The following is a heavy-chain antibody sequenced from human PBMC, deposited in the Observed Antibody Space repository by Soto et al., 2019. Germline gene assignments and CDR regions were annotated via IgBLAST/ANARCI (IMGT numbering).Heavy chain of an antibody. CDR1: GFTFSSYS. V-gene: IGHV3-48*01. Sequence: GGSLRLSCAASGFTFSSYSMNWVRQAPGKGLEWVTDICSNRSTIYYADSVKGRFTISRDNAKNTLYLQMNSLRAEDTAVCYCARAMAGDYWGQGTLVTVSS. CDR3: ARAMAGDY. CDR2: ICSNRSTI. D-gene: IGHD3-10*01. J-gene: IGHJ4*02.